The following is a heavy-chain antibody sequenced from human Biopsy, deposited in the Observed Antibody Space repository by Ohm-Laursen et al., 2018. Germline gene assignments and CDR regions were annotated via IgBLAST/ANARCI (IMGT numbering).Heavy chain of an antibody. CDR3: ARHPTGFWFDP. CDR2: IFYSGIT. J-gene: IGHJ5*02. CDR1: GGSVSSNVAY. Sequence: GTLSLTCTVSGGSVSSNVAYWAWIRQPPGKGLESIGSIFYSGITYYNLSLQSRVTMSVDTSKNQFSLNLTSVTAADTAVYYCARHPTGFWFDPWGQGTLVIVSS. V-gene: IGHV4-39*01.